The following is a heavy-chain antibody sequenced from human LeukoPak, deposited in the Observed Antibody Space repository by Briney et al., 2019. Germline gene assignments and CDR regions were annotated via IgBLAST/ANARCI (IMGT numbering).Heavy chain of an antibody. J-gene: IGHJ4*02. CDR2: ISYDGSNK. CDR3: AKDPGLPVFDY. V-gene: IGHV3-30*18. Sequence: PGGSLRLSCAASGFTFSSYGMHWVRQAPGKGLGWVAVISYDGSNKYYADSVKGRFTISRDNSKNTLYLQMNSLRAEDTAVYYCAKDPGLPVFDYWGQGTLVTVSS. CDR1: GFTFSSYG. D-gene: IGHD5-12*01.